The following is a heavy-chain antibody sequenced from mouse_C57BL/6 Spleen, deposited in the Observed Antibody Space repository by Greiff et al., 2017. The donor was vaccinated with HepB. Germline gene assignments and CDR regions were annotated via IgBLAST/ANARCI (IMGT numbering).Heavy chain of an antibody. V-gene: IGHV1-55*01. CDR1: GYTFTSYW. Sequence: QVQLQQPGAELVKPGASVKMSCTASGYTFTSYWITWVKQRPGQGLEWIGDIYPGSGSTNYNEKFKSKATLTVDTSSSTAYMQLSSLTSEDSAFYYCARNYYCSSYDYFDYWGQGTTLTVSS. J-gene: IGHJ2*01. CDR3: ARNYYCSSYDYFDY. D-gene: IGHD1-1*01. CDR2: IYPGSGST.